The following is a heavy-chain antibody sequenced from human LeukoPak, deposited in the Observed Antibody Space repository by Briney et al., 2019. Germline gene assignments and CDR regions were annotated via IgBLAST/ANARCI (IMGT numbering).Heavy chain of an antibody. V-gene: IGHV3-23*01. CDR1: GITLANYG. CDR2: VSDSGGST. D-gene: IGHD3-22*01. Sequence: PVGSLILYCLCSGITLANYGMSWVRPALGEGLEWVAGVSDSGGSTNYADSVKGRLTICRDNHKNTLYLQMNSLRADDTAVHFWAKRGVVIRVILVGFHKEAYYFDSWGQGALVTVSS. CDR3: AKRGVVIRVILVGFHKEAYYFDS. J-gene: IGHJ4*02.